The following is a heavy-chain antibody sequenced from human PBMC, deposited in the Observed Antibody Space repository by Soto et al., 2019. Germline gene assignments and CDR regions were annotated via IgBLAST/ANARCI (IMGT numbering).Heavy chain of an antibody. Sequence: QVQLVESGGGVVQPGRSLRLSCAASGFTFSSYGMHWVRQAPGKGLEWVAVIWYDGSNKYYADSVKGRFTISRDNSKNTRYLQMNSLRAEDTAVYYCARAQEYSCSWFDPWGQGTLVTVSS. V-gene: IGHV3-33*01. CDR3: ARAQEYSCSWFDP. CDR1: GFTFSSYG. J-gene: IGHJ5*02. D-gene: IGHD6-6*01. CDR2: IWYDGSNK.